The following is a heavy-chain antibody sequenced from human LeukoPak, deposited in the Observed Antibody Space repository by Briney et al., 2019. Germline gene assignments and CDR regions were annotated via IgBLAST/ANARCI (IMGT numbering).Heavy chain of an antibody. CDR2: ISYDGSNK. V-gene: IGHV3-30*18. J-gene: IGHJ3*02. D-gene: IGHD3-3*01. Sequence: GGSLRLSCAASGFTFSSYGMHWVRQAPGKGLEWVAVISYDGSNKYYADSVKGRFTISRDNSKNTLYLQMNSLRAEDTAVYYCAKLTIFGVVDYAFDIWGQGTMVTVSS. CDR1: GFTFSSYG. CDR3: AKLTIFGVVDYAFDI.